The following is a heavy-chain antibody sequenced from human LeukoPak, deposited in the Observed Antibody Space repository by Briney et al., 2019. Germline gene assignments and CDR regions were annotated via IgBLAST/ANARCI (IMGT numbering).Heavy chain of an antibody. CDR2: IKQDGSEK. Sequence: GGSLRLSCAASGFTFSSYWMSWVRQAPGKGLELVANIKQDGSEKYYVDSLKGRFTISRDNAKNSLYLQMNSLRAEDTAVYYCARRIVVVVAASGYNWFDPWGQGTLVTVSS. J-gene: IGHJ5*02. D-gene: IGHD2-15*01. CDR3: ARRIVVVVAASGYNWFDP. CDR1: GFTFSSYW. V-gene: IGHV3-7*01.